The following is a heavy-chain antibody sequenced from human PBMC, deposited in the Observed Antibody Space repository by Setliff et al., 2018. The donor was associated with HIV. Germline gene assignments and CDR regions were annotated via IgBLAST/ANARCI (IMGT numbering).Heavy chain of an antibody. CDR3: AKPLTQWGVSPYHYAVDV. CDR1: GFAFDNYC. CDR2: IGGSTGST. J-gene: IGHJ6*02. Sequence: GGSLRLSCAASGFAFDNYCMTWVRQAPGKGLEWVSAIGGSTGSTYYADSVKGRFTISTDNSKNTLYLQMNSLRAGDTAVYYCAKPLTQWGVSPYHYAVDVWGQGTTVTVSS. D-gene: IGHD1-26*01. V-gene: IGHV3-23*01.